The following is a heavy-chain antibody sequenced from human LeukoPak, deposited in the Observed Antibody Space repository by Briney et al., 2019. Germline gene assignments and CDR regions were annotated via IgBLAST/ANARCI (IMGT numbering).Heavy chain of an antibody. CDR1: GFTFSSYA. J-gene: IGHJ4*02. D-gene: IGHD6-19*01. Sequence: PGGSLRLSCAVSGFTFSSYAMHWVRQAPGKGLEWVAVISYDGSNKYYADSVKGRFTISRDNSKNTLYLQMNSLRAEDTAVYYCAVGSLYSSGWTPGYWGQGTLVTVSS. CDR3: AVGSLYSSGWTPGY. CDR2: ISYDGSNK. V-gene: IGHV3-30*04.